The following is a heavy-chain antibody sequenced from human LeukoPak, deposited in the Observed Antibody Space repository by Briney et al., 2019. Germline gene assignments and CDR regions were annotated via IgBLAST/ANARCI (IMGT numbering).Heavy chain of an antibody. J-gene: IGHJ3*02. CDR2: IFYNGNT. D-gene: IGHD3-22*01. Sequence: SETLSLTCAVSGGSISIGGYYWSWIRQHPGKGLEWIGYIFYNGNTYYNPSLKSRLTISGDTSENQFSLKLSSVTAADTAVYYCVRNFDSYNAFDIWGQGTMVTVSS. V-gene: IGHV4-31*11. CDR1: GGSISIGGYY. CDR3: VRNFDSYNAFDI.